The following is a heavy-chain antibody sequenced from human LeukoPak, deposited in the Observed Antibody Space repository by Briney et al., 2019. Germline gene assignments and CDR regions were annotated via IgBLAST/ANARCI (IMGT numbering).Heavy chain of an antibody. J-gene: IGHJ4*02. D-gene: IGHD4-17*01. CDR2: INPNSGGT. Sequence: ASVKVSCKASGYTFTGYYMHWVRQAPGQGLEWMGWINPNSGGTNYAQKFQGRVTMTRDTSISTAYMELSRLRSDDTAVYYCARDMQDYGDWGFFDYWGQGTLVTVSS. CDR3: ARDMQDYGDWGFFDY. CDR1: GYTFTGYY. V-gene: IGHV1-2*02.